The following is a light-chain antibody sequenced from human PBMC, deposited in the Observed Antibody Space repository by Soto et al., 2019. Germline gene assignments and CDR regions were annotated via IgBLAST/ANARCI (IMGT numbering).Light chain of an antibody. V-gene: IGKV3-15*01. CDR2: GAS. Sequence: EIVMTQSPATLSVSPGERATLSCRASQRVSSNLAWYQQKPGQAPRLLIYGASTRATGIPARFSGSGSGTEFALTIRSLQSEDFAVYYCQQYNNWTPWTFGQGNKVEIK. J-gene: IGKJ1*01. CDR1: QRVSSN. CDR3: QQYNNWTPWT.